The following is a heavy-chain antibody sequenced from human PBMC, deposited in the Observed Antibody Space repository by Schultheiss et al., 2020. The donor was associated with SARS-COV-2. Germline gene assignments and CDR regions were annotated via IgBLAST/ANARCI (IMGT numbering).Heavy chain of an antibody. J-gene: IGHJ6*02. CDR3: AKGSGQQLWYYYYGMDV. CDR2: ISGSGGST. D-gene: IGHD6-13*01. V-gene: IGHV3-23*01. CDR1: GFTFSSYA. Sequence: GGSLRLSCAASGFTFSSYAMSWVRQAPGKGLEWVSVISGSGGSTYYADSVKGRFTISRDNSKNTLYLQMNSLRAEDTAVYYCAKGSGQQLWYYYYGMDVWGQGTTVTVSS.